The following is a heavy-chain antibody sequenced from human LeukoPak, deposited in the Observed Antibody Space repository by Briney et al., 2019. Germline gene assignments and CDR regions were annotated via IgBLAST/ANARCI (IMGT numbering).Heavy chain of an antibody. CDR2: VNGHGTIS. CDR3: ASGRWSSTGWFLGS. D-gene: IGHD6-19*01. V-gene: IGHV3-74*03. J-gene: IGHJ5*01. CDR1: GFTFSSYW. Sequence: PGGSLRLSCAASGFTFSSYWMHWVRQAPGKGLVWVSRVNGHGTISTYADSVRGRFTISRDNAKNALHLQMNNLRVDDTAVYYCASGRWSSTGWFLGSWGHGTLVTVSS.